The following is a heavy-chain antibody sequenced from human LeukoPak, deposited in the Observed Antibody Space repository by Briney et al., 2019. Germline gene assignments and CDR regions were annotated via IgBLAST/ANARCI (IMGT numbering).Heavy chain of an antibody. Sequence: SVKVSCKASGGTFISYAISWVRQAPGQGLEWMGRIIPIFGTANYAQKFQGRVTITTDESTSTAYMELSSLRSEDTAVYYCARVGSSWYNQHWGQGTLVTVSS. CDR2: IIPIFGTA. CDR1: GGTFISYA. J-gene: IGHJ1*01. V-gene: IGHV1-69*05. CDR3: ARVGSSWYNQH. D-gene: IGHD6-13*01.